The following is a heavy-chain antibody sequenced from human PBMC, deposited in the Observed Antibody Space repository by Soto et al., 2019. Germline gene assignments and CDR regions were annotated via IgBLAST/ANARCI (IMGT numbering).Heavy chain of an antibody. V-gene: IGHV5-51*01. D-gene: IGHD3-9*01. CDR1: GYSFTSYW. CDR2: IYPGDSDT. Sequence: GESLKISCKGSGYSFTSYWIGWVRQMPGKGLEWMGIIYPGDSDTRYSPSFQGQVTISADKSISTAYLQWSSLKASDTAMYYCARFFTYDTLLRDGWFDPWGQGTLVTVSS. J-gene: IGHJ5*02. CDR3: ARFFTYDTLLRDGWFDP.